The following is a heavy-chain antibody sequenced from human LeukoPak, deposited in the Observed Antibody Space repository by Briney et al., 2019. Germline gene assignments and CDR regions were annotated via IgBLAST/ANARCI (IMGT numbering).Heavy chain of an antibody. Sequence: PGRSLRLSCAASGFTFDDYAMHWVRQAPGKGLEWVSGISWNSGSIGYADSVKGRFTISRDNAKNSLYLQMNSLRAEDTALYYCAKDSCTNGVCYKDYWGQGTLVTVSS. D-gene: IGHD2-8*01. CDR3: AKDSCTNGVCYKDY. CDR1: GFTFDDYA. V-gene: IGHV3-9*01. CDR2: ISWNSGSI. J-gene: IGHJ4*02.